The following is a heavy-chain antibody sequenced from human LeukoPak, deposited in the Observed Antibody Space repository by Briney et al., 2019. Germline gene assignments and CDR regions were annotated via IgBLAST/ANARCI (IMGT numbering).Heavy chain of an antibody. V-gene: IGHV3-33*01. CDR2: IWYDGSNK. CDR3: ARDKDYFDY. Sequence: GGSLRLSCAASGFTFSGYGMHWVHQAPGKGLEWVAVIWYDGSNKYYADSVKGRFTISRDNSKNTLYLQMNSLRAEDTAVYYCARDKDYFDYWGQGTLVTVSS. J-gene: IGHJ4*02. CDR1: GFTFSGYG.